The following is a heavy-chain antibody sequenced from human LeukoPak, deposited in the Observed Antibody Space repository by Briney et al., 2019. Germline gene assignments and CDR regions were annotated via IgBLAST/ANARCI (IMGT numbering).Heavy chain of an antibody. J-gene: IGHJ3*02. Sequence: ASVTVSCTASGYTFITYDINWVRQAPGQGLEWMGIINPSGGSTSYAQKFQGRVTMTRDTSTSTVYMELSSLRSEDTAVYYCARAYGLDENAFDIWGQGTMATVSS. CDR2: INPSGGST. V-gene: IGHV1-46*01. CDR3: ARAYGLDENAFDI. D-gene: IGHD6-19*01. CDR1: GYTFITYD.